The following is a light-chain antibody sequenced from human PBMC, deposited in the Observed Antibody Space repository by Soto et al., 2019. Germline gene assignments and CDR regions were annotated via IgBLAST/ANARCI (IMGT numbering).Light chain of an antibody. V-gene: IGKV1-8*01. CDR2: AAS. CDR3: PQYYSYPRT. J-gene: IGKJ1*01. CDR1: QGISSY. Sequence: AIRMTPSPSSLSASTGDRVTITCRASQGISSYLAWYQQKPGKAPKLLIYAASTLQSGVPSRFSGSGSGTDFTLTLSCLQSEDFATYYCPQYYSYPRTFGQGTQVEIK.